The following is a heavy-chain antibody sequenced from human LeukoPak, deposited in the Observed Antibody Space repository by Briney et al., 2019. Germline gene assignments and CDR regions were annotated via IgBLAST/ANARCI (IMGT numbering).Heavy chain of an antibody. Sequence: ASVKVSCKASGYTFTSYGISWVRQAPGQGLEWMGWISAYNGNTNYAQKLQGRVTMTEDTSTDTAYMELSSLRSEDTAVYYCATVPNYYYYMDVWGKGTTVTISS. J-gene: IGHJ6*03. CDR2: ISAYNGNT. V-gene: IGHV1-18*01. CDR1: GYTFTSYG. CDR3: ATVPNYYYYMDV.